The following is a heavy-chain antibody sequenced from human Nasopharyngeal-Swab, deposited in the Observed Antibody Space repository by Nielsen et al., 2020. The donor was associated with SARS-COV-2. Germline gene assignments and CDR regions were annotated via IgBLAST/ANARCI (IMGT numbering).Heavy chain of an antibody. CDR1: GFTFSSYA. D-gene: IGHD3-3*01. V-gene: IGHV3-23*01. J-gene: IGHJ6*03. Sequence: GGSLRLSCAASGFTFSSYAMSWVRQAPGKGLEWVSAISGSGGSTYYADSVKGRFTISRDNSKATLYLQMNSLRAEDTAVYYCAKVSSPYDFWSGYYTSYYYMDVWGKGTTVTVSS. CDR3: AKVSSPYDFWSGYYTSYYYMDV. CDR2: ISGSGGST.